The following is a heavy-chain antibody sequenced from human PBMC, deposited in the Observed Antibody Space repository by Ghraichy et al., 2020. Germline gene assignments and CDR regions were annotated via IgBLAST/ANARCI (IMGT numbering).Heavy chain of an antibody. CDR2: INPSGGST. D-gene: IGHD3-22*01. Sequence: ASVKVSCKASGYIFTNYHIHWVRQAPGQGLEWMGIINPSGGSTSYAQKFQGRVTMTRDTSTSTVYMEMSSLRSEDTAVYYCARVILGQYYDSSGYYGTWGQGTLVTVSS. CDR1: GYIFTNYH. J-gene: IGHJ4*02. CDR3: ARVILGQYYDSSGYYGT. V-gene: IGHV1-46*01.